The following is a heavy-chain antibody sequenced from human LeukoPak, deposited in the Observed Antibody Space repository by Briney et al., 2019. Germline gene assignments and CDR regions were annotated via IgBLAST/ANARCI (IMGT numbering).Heavy chain of an antibody. J-gene: IGHJ4*02. CDR1: GGSISSGGYY. D-gene: IGHD2-2*01. Sequence: PSQTLSLTCTVSGGSISSGGYYWSWIRQHPGKGLEWIGYIYYSGSTYYNPSLKSRVTISVDTSKNQFSLKLSSVTAADTAVYYCARWIVVVPAAPSFAYWGQGTLVTVSS. V-gene: IGHV4-31*03. CDR2: IYYSGST. CDR3: ARWIVVVPAAPSFAY.